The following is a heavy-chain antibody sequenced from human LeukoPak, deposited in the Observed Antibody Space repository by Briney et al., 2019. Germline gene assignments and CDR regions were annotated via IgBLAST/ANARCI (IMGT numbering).Heavy chain of an antibody. J-gene: IGHJ4*02. D-gene: IGHD3-22*01. CDR3: ASAATMIVVVLY. Sequence: GGSLRLSCAASGFTFSSYAMHWVRQAPGKGLEWVAVISYDGSNKYYADSVKGRFTISRDNSKNTLYLQMNSLRAEDTAVYYCASAATMIVVVLYWGQGTLVTVSS. V-gene: IGHV3-30-3*01. CDR2: ISYDGSNK. CDR1: GFTFSSYA.